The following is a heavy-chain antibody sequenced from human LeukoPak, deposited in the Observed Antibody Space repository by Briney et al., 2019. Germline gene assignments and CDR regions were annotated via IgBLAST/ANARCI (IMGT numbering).Heavy chain of an antibody. CDR1: GGTFTSYA. Sequence: ASVKVSCKASGGTFTSYAIGWVRQAPGQGLEWMGGIIPIFGTANYAQKFQGRVTITADESTSTAYMELSSLRSEDTAVYYCAGFETYCGGDCFDYWGQGTLVTVSS. CDR2: IIPIFGTA. J-gene: IGHJ4*02. CDR3: AGFETYCGGDCFDY. V-gene: IGHV1-69*13. D-gene: IGHD2-21*01.